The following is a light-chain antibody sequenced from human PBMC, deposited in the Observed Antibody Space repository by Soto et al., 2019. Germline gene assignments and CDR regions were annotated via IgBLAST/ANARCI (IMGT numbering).Light chain of an antibody. CDR3: SSYISRTAYI. J-gene: IGLJ1*01. Sequence: QSALTQPASVSGSPGQSITISCTGTSSDVGGYNYVSWYQQHPGKAPKLMIYDVSNRPSGVSNRFSGSKSGNTASLTISGLHAEDEAHYYCSSYISRTAYIFGTGTKVTVL. V-gene: IGLV2-14*01. CDR2: DVS. CDR1: SSDVGGYNY.